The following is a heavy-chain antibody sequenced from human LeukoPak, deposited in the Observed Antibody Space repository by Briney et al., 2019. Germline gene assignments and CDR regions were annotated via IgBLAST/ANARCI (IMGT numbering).Heavy chain of an antibody. CDR3: AKLRRGYSGYDDYYFDY. CDR1: GFTFSSYA. Sequence: GGSLRLSCAVSGFTFSSYAMSWVRQAPGKGLEWVSAISGSGGSTYYADSVKGRFTISRDNSKNTLYLQMNSLRAEDTAVYYCAKLRRGYSGYDDYYFDYWGQGTLVTVSS. D-gene: IGHD5-12*01. CDR2: ISGSGGST. J-gene: IGHJ4*02. V-gene: IGHV3-23*01.